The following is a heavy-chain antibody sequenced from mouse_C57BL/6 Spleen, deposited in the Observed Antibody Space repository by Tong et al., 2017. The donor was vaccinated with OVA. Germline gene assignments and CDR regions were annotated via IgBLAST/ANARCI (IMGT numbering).Heavy chain of an antibody. CDR3: ARQQFIGTVVNWYFDV. D-gene: IGHD1-1*01. CDR2: IWSDGST. V-gene: IGHV2-6-1*01. Sequence: VQLQESGPGLVAPSQSLSITCTVSGFSLTSYGVSWVRQPPGKGLEWLGVIWSDGSTTYNSALKSRLSISKDNSKSRVFLKMNSRQTDDAAMYYCARQQFIGTVVNWYFDVWGTGTTVTVSS. J-gene: IGHJ1*03. CDR1: GFSLTSYG.